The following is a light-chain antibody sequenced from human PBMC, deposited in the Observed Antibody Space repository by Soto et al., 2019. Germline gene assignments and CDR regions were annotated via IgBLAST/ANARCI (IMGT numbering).Light chain of an antibody. CDR3: QHYNSYSEA. CDR2: QAS. Sequence: DIQMTQSPSTLSGSVGDRVTITCRASQTISSWLAWYQQKPGKAPKLLIYQASTLKSGVPSRFSGSGSGTEFTLTISSLQPDDFATYYCQHYNSYSEALGQATKVDIK. CDR1: QTISSW. J-gene: IGKJ1*01. V-gene: IGKV1-5*03.